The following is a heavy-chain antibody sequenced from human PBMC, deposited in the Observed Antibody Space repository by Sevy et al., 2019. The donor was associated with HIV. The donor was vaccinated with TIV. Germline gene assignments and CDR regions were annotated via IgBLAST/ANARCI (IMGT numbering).Heavy chain of an antibody. Sequence: GGSLRLSCAASGFTFSSYAMSWVRQAPGKGLEWVSAISGSGGSTYYADSVKGRFTFSRDNSKNTLYLQMNSLRAEDTAVYYCAKEGTTMVRGVIIKPDNWFDPWGQGTLVTVSS. CDR2: ISGSGGST. J-gene: IGHJ5*02. D-gene: IGHD3-10*01. CDR1: GFTFSSYA. V-gene: IGHV3-23*01. CDR3: AKEGTTMVRGVIIKPDNWFDP.